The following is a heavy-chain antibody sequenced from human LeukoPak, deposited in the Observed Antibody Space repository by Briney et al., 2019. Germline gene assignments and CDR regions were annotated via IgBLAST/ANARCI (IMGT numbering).Heavy chain of an antibody. CDR1: GGSFSGYY. J-gene: IGHJ4*02. D-gene: IGHD1-26*01. CDR2: INHGGST. CDR3: ARRSSGSNDY. Sequence: PSETLSLTCAVYGGSFSGYYWSWIRQSPGKGLEWIGEINHGGSTNYNPSLKSRVTISVDTSKKQFSLKLSSVTAADTAVYYCARRSSGSNDYWGQGTLVTVSS. V-gene: IGHV4-34*01.